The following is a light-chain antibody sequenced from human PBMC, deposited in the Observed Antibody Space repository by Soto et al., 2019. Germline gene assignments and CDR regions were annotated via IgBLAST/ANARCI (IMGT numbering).Light chain of an antibody. CDR2: EVS. CDR3: CSYAAPQV. V-gene: IGLV2-23*02. Sequence: QSALTQPASVSGSPGQSITISCTGTSSDVGSYNLVSWYQQHPGKAPKLMIYEVSKRPSGVSNRFSGSKSGNTASLTISGLQAEDEADYYCCSYAAPQVFGGGTKLTVL. CDR1: SSDVGSYNL. J-gene: IGLJ3*02.